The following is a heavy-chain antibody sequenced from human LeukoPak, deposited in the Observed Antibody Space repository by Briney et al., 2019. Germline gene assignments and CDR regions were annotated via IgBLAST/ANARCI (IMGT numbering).Heavy chain of an antibody. V-gene: IGHV1-69*01. D-gene: IGHD4-17*01. CDR2: IIPIFGTA. CDR1: GGTFSSYA. CDR3: AREAYHMTTVTPA. Sequence: ASVKVSCKASGGTFSSYAISWVRQAPGQGLEWMGGIIPIFGTANYAQKFQGRVTITADESTSTAYMELSSLRAEDTAVYYCAREAYHMTTVTPAWGQGTLVTVSS. J-gene: IGHJ5*02.